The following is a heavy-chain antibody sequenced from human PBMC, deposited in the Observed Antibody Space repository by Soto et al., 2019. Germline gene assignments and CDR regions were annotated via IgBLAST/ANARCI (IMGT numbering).Heavy chain of an antibody. CDR2: INAGNGNT. D-gene: IGHD3-9*01. J-gene: IGHJ4*02. CDR3: TREHDVLPAYQFDS. V-gene: IGHV1-3*01. Sequence: QVQLVQSGAEVKKPGASVMLSCKASGYIFTTYAIHWVRQAPGQRLEWMGWINAGNGNTKYSEKFQGRVTFTRDTSASTAYMELSSLRSEDTAFYYCTREHDVLPAYQFDSWGQGTLVTVSS. CDR1: GYIFTTYA.